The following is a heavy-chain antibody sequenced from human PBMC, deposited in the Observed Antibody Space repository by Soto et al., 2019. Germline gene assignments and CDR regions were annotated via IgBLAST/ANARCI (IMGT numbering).Heavy chain of an antibody. J-gene: IGHJ4*02. CDR3: DRVAIARKIFDY. CDR2: TRNKANSYTT. Sequence: EVQLVESGGGLVQPGGSLRLSCAASGFTFSDHYMDWVRQAPGKGLEWVGRTRNKANSYTTEYAASVKGRFTISRDDSKNSLYLQMNSLKTEDTAVYYCDRVAIARKIFDYWGQGTLVTVSS. V-gene: IGHV3-72*01. CDR1: GFTFSDHY. D-gene: IGHD2-21*01.